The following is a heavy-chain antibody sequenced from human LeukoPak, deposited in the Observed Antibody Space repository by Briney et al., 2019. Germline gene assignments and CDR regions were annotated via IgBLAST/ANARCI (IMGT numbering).Heavy chain of an antibody. CDR1: GFTFSSYS. J-gene: IGHJ6*04. CDR2: ISSSNSYI. Sequence: PGGSLRLSCAASGFTFSSYSMNWVRQAPGKGLEWVSSISSSNSYIYYADSVKGRFTISRDNAKNSLYLQMNSLRAEDTAVYYCARDSYDFWSGYSKGYNWSNGTTVTVSS. V-gene: IGHV3-21*01. CDR3: ARDSYDFWSGYSKGYN. D-gene: IGHD3-3*01.